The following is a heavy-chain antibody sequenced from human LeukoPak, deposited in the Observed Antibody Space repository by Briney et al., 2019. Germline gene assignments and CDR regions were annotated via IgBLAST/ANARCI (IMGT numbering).Heavy chain of an antibody. CDR2: ISSSGSTI. Sequence: HAGGSLRLSCAASGFTFSSYEMNWVRQAPGKGLEWVSYISSSGSTIYYADSVKGRFTISRDNAKNSLYLQMNSLRAEDTAVYYCGSRLSGRGGDYWGQGTLVTVSS. CDR1: GFTFSSYE. V-gene: IGHV3-48*03. D-gene: IGHD6-25*01. CDR3: GSRLSGRGGDY. J-gene: IGHJ4*02.